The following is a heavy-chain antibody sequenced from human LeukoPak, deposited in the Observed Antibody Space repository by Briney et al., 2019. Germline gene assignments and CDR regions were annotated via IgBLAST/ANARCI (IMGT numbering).Heavy chain of an antibody. Sequence: GGPLRLSCAASGFTFSSQSMHWVRQAPGKGLEWVSSISSSSSYIYYADSVKGRFTISRDNAKNSLYLQMNSLRAEDTAVYYCARDYYDSSGLDYWGQGTLVTVSS. CDR3: ARDYYDSSGLDY. J-gene: IGHJ4*02. CDR1: GFTFSSQS. CDR2: ISSSSSYI. V-gene: IGHV3-21*01. D-gene: IGHD3-22*01.